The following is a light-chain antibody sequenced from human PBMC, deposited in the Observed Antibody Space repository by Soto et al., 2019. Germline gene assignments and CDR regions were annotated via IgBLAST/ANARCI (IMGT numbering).Light chain of an antibody. CDR2: DVS. CDR1: SSDVGGCND. V-gene: IGLV2-14*01. Sequence: QSALTQPASVSGSPGQSITISCTGTSSDVGGCNDVSWYQQHPGKAPKLMIYDVSNRPSGVSNRFSGSKSGNTASLTSSGIQAEDEADYYCGSYTSSSTVVFGGGTKLTVL. J-gene: IGLJ2*01. CDR3: GSYTSSSTVV.